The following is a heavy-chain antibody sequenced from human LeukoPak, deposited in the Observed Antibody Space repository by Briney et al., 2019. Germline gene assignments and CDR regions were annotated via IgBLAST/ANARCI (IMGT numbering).Heavy chain of an antibody. CDR2: ITSSGNDM. D-gene: IGHD3-10*01. V-gene: IGHV3-21*01. J-gene: IGHJ4*02. CDR1: GFTFRSYT. CDR3: AKDRGIQLWFGDY. Sequence: GGSLRLSCGASGFTFRSYTMTWVRQAPGKGLEWVSSITSSGNDMYYADSVKGRFTISRDNAKSSLYLQMNSLRAEDTAVYYCAKDRGIQLWFGDYWGQGALVTVSS.